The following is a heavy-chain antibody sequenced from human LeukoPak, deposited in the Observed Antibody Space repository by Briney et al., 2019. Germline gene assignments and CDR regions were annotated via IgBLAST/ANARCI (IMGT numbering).Heavy chain of an antibody. D-gene: IGHD6-6*01. Sequence: SETLSLTCTVSGGSISSSSYYWGWIRQPPGKGLEWIGSIYYSGSTYYNPSLKSRVTISVDTSKNQFSLKLSSVTAADTAVYYCARASIAARRPWRWFDPWGQGTLVTVSS. J-gene: IGHJ5*02. V-gene: IGHV4-39*01. CDR2: IYYSGST. CDR3: ARASIAARRPWRWFDP. CDR1: GGSISSSSYY.